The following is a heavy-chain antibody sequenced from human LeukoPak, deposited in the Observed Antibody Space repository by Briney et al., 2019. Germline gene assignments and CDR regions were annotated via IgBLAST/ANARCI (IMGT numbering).Heavy chain of an antibody. V-gene: IGHV3-23*01. D-gene: IGHD6-19*01. CDR3: AKDSAKSAQTAVAVNY. CDR2: ISGSGGST. CDR1: GFTFSSYA. Sequence: GGSLRLSCAASGFTFSSYAMSWVRQAPGKGLEWVSAISGSGGSTYYADSVKGRFTISRDNSKNTLYLQMNSLRAEDTAVYYCAKDSAKSAQTAVAVNYWGQGTLVTVSS. J-gene: IGHJ4*02.